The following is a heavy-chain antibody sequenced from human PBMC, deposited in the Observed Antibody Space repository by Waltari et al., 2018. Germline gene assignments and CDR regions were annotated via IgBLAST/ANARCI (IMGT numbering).Heavy chain of an antibody. CDR3: ARLNRVTEEVDY. J-gene: IGHJ4*02. Sequence: QVQLQESGPGLVKPSETLSLTCAVSGYSISSGYYWGWIRQPPGKGLEWIGSIYHSGSTYYNPSRKSRVTISVDTAKNQFSLTLSSVTAADTAVYYCARLNRVTEEVDYWGQGTLVTVSS. V-gene: IGHV4-38-2*01. CDR1: GYSISSGYY. D-gene: IGHD7-27*01. CDR2: IYHSGST.